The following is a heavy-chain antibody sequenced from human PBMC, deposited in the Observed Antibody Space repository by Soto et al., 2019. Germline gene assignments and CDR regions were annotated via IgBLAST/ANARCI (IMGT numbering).Heavy chain of an antibody. CDR1: GGSISSGDYY. CDR2: IYYSGST. J-gene: IGHJ4*02. V-gene: IGHV4-30-4*01. Sequence: SETLSLTCTVSGGSISSGDYYWSWIRQPPGKGLEWIGYIYYSGSTYYNPSLKSRVTISVDTSKNQFSLKLSSVTAADTAVYYCARDGDISSSSVYFDYWGQGTLVTVSS. D-gene: IGHD6-6*01. CDR3: ARDGDISSSSVYFDY.